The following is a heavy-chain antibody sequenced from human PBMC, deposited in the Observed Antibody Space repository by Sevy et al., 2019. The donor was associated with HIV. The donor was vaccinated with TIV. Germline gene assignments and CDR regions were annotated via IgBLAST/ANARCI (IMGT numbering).Heavy chain of an antibody. CDR3: ARGGTSLFAP. CDR1: GGSGGSISDYY. J-gene: IGHJ5*02. D-gene: IGHD2-15*01. V-gene: IGHV4-59*01. Sequence: KQSQTLSLTCSVSGGSGGSISDYYWSWIRQPPGKGLEWIGYINYSRSTKFNPSLKSRVTISVDTSKNRFSLKLTSVTAADTAVYYCARGGTSLFAPWGQGTLVTVSS. CDR2: INYSRST.